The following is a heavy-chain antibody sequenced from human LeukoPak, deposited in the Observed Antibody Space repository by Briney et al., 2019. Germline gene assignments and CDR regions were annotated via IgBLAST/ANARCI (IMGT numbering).Heavy chain of an antibody. CDR2: IYYSGST. V-gene: IGHV4-30-4*01. D-gene: IGHD3-9*01. Sequence: SETLSLTCTVSGGSISIGDYYWSWIRQPPGKGLEWIGYIYYSGSTYYNPSLKSRVTISVDTSKNQFSLKLSSVTAADTAVYYCARGFLGPYDILTGYSTGPLGYWGQGTLVTVSS. J-gene: IGHJ4*02. CDR3: ARGFLGPYDILTGYSTGPLGY. CDR1: GGSISIGDYY.